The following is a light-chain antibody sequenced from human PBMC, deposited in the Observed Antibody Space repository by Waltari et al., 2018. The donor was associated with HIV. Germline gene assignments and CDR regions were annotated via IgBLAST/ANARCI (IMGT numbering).Light chain of an antibody. J-gene: IGLJ1*01. CDR3: AAWDDSLNGYV. CDR2: NNN. V-gene: IGLV1-44*01. CDR1: SSNIGSNT. Sequence: QSVLTQPPSASGTPGQRVTISCSGSSSNIGSNTVNWYQQLPGAAPKLLIYNNNRRPSGVPDRFSGSKSGTSASLAISGLQSEDEADYYCAAWDDSLNGYVFGTGTKVTVL.